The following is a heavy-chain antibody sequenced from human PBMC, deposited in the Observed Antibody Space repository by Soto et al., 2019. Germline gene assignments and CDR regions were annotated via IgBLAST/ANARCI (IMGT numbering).Heavy chain of an antibody. Sequence: QVQLQESGPGLVKPSETLSLTCAVSGGSLTGQHWSWIRQPPGKGLEWIGQIVNSGIARYNPSLQSRVANSIDTSKNHFALRLSSVTAADTAVYYCASYIEGNGRGSWGQGHLVTVSS. CDR3: ASYIEGNGRGS. CDR2: IVNSGIA. J-gene: IGHJ4*02. D-gene: IGHD5-12*01. V-gene: IGHV4-4*09. CDR1: GGSLTGQH.